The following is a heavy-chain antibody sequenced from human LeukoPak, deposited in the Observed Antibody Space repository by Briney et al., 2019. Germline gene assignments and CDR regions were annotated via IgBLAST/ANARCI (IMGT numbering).Heavy chain of an antibody. D-gene: IGHD2-15*01. Sequence: ASVKVSCKASGYTFTSYYMHWVRQAPGQGLEWMGIINPSGGSTSYAQKFQGRVTMTRDTSTSTVYMELSSLRSEDTAVYYCARDARGYCSGGSCYLGTYYFDYWGQGTLVTVSS. CDR1: GYTFTSYY. CDR2: INPSGGST. V-gene: IGHV1-46*01. CDR3: ARDARGYCSGGSCYLGTYYFDY. J-gene: IGHJ4*02.